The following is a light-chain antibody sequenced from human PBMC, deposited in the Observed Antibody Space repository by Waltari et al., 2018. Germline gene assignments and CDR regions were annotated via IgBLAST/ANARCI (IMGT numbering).Light chain of an antibody. V-gene: IGLV2-14*03. Sequence: QSALTQPASVSGSPGQSTTISCTGTTSDVGTYNYVSWYQQRPGKAPKLIIYDVTKRPSGVSNRFSGSKSGNTASLTISGLQAEDEADYYCSSYTSSTTSVVFGGGTKVTVL. CDR1: TSDVGTYNY. CDR3: SSYTSSTTSVV. J-gene: IGLJ2*01. CDR2: DVT.